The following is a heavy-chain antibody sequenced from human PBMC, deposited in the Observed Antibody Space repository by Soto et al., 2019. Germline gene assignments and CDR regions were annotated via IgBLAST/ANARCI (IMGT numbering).Heavy chain of an antibody. Sequence: GESLKISCKGSGYSFTSYWIGWVRQMPGKGLEWMGIIYPGDSDTRYSPSFQGQVTISADKSISTAYLQWSSLKASDTAMYYCARSFTMVRGVITTLHGMDVWGQGTTDTVS. CDR1: GYSFTSYW. V-gene: IGHV5-51*01. CDR3: ARSFTMVRGVITTLHGMDV. CDR2: IYPGDSDT. J-gene: IGHJ6*02. D-gene: IGHD3-10*01.